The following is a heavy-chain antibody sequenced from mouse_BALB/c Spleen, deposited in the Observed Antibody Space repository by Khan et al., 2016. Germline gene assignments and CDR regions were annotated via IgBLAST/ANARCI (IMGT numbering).Heavy chain of an antibody. CDR1: GFSLTSYG. J-gene: IGHJ3*01. V-gene: IGHV2-9*02. CDR2: IWAGGST. D-gene: IGHD2-4*01. Sequence: QVQLKESGPGLVAPSQSLSITCTVSGFSLTSYGIHWVRQPPGKGLEWLGVIWAGGSTNYNSALMSRLSIRKDNSKSPVFLKMNSLQSDDTAMYYCAREGMITFAYWGQGTLVTVSA. CDR3: AREGMITFAY.